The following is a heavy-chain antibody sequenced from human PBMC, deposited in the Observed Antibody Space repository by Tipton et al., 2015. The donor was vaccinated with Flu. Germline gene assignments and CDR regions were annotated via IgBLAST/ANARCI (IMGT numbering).Heavy chain of an antibody. J-gene: IGHJ4*02. Sequence: SLRLSCAASGFTFSDFALKWVRQAPGKGLEWVSTIDILSNTYYADFVKGRFAISRDNAKHTVYLQMNGLRAEDTALYYCAKSGGRRTHFSDSWGQGTLVVVSS. D-gene: IGHD3-16*01. V-gene: IGHV3-23*01. CDR3: AKSGGRRTHFSDS. CDR1: GFTFSDFA. CDR2: IDILSNT.